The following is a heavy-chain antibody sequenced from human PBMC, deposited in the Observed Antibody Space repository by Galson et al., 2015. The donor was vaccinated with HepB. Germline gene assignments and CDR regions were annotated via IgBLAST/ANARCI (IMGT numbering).Heavy chain of an antibody. J-gene: IGHJ2*01. CDR1: GFSLSTSGMC. CDR3: ARAPRYGSGKWYFDL. D-gene: IGHD3-10*01. Sequence: PDLVKPTQTLTLTCTFSGFSLSTSGMCVSWIRQPPGKALEWLARIDWDDDKYYSPSLNTRLTISKDPSKNQVVLTMTNMDPVDTATYYCARAPRYGSGKWYFDLWGRGTLVTVSS. CDR2: IDWDDDK. V-gene: IGHV2-70*11.